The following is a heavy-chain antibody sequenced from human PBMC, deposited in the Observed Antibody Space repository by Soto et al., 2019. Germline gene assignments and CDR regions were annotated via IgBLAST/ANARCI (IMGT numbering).Heavy chain of an antibody. CDR3: AKARGSSGYYYTNWFDP. CDR2: INPNSGGT. V-gene: IGHV1-2*04. J-gene: IGHJ5*02. CDR1: GYTFTGYY. Sequence: ASVKVSCKASGYTFTGYYMHWVRQAPGQGLEWMGWINPNSGGTNYAQKFQGWVTMTRDTSISTAYMELSSLRAEDTALYYCAKARGSSGYYYTNWFDPWGQGTLVTVSS. D-gene: IGHD3-22*01.